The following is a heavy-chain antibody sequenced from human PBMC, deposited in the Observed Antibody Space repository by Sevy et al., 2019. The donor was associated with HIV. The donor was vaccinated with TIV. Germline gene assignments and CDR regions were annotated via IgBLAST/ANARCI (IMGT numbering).Heavy chain of an antibody. CDR3: ARVRDRYCSGGSCYYGYFFDY. CDR2: ISDRSDTI. V-gene: IGHV3-48*01. J-gene: IGHJ4*02. CDR1: GFIFSNYY. D-gene: IGHD2-15*01. Sequence: GGSLRLSCAASGFIFSNYYMTWDRQAPGKGLEWVSYISDRSDTISYADSVKGRFTISRDNAKNALYLQMSSLRGEDTAVYYCARVRDRYCSGGSCYYGYFFDYWGQGTLVTVSS.